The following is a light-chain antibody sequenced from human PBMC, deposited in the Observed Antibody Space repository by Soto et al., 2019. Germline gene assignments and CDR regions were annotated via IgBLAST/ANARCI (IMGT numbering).Light chain of an antibody. CDR3: SSYTSSSPYV. V-gene: IGLV2-14*01. J-gene: IGLJ1*01. Sequence: QSALNQPASVSGSRGQSITISCTGTSSDVGGYNYVSWYQRHPGKAPKLMIYDVINRPSGVSNRFSGSKSGNTASLTISGLQAEDEADYYCSSYTSSSPYVFGTGTKVTVL. CDR2: DVI. CDR1: SSDVGGYNY.